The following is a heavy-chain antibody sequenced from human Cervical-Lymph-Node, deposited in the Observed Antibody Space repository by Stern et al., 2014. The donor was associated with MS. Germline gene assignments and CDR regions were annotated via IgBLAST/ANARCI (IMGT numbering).Heavy chain of an antibody. V-gene: IGHV3-30-3*01. CDR1: GFTFSTYA. D-gene: IGHD3-10*01. Sequence: DQLVESGGGVVQPGRSLSLSCVASGFTFSTYAMHCVRQAPGTGLEWVAFVSYDGTQRNSTDSVKARFTISRDNSKNTLYLHMNSLRDEDTAVYFCERGGRGVGLEYWGQGALVTVSS. CDR3: ERGGRGVGLEY. CDR2: VSYDGTQR. J-gene: IGHJ4*02.